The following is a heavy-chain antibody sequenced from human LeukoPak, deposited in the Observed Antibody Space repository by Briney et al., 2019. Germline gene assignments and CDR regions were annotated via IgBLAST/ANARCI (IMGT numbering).Heavy chain of an antibody. CDR1: GYTFTGYY. J-gene: IGHJ5*02. Sequence: ASVKVSCKASGYTFTGYYMHWVRQAPGQGLEWMARINPNSGGTNYAQKFQGRVTMTRDTSISTAYMELSRLRSDDTAVYYCARTGGYCSGGSCYSNWFDPWGQGTLVTVSS. D-gene: IGHD2-15*01. CDR3: ARTGGYCSGGSCYSNWFDP. V-gene: IGHV1-2*06. CDR2: INPNSGGT.